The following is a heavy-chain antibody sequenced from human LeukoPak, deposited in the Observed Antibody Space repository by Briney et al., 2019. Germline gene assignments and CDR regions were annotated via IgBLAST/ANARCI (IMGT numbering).Heavy chain of an antibody. Sequence: PSETLSLTCTVSGGSISSGAYYWTWIRQPPGKGLEWIGYIYYSGSTYYNPSLKSRLTISVGTSKNQFSLRLSSVTAADTAVYFCARYYCSATNCPGIDYWGQGTLVTVSS. CDR2: IYYSGST. CDR1: GGSISSGAYY. J-gene: IGHJ4*02. CDR3: ARYYCSATNCPGIDY. D-gene: IGHD2-2*01. V-gene: IGHV4-30-4*01.